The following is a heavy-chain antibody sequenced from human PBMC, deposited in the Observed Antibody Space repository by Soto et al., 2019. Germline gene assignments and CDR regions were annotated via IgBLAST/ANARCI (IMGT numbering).Heavy chain of an antibody. V-gene: IGHV1-18*01. CDR3: ARVAAVGYDFWSGAPDFDY. J-gene: IGHJ4*02. Sequence: QVQLVQSGAEVKKPGASVKVSCKASGYTFTSYGISWVRQAPGQGLEWMGWISAYNGNTNYAQKLQGRVTMTTDTPPRPAYMELRSLRSDDTAVYYCARVAAVGYDFWSGAPDFDYWGQGTLVTVSS. CDR2: ISAYNGNT. D-gene: IGHD3-3*01. CDR1: GYTFTSYG.